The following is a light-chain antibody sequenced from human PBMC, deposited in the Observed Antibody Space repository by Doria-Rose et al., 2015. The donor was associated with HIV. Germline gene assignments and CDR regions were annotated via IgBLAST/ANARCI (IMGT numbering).Light chain of an antibody. J-gene: IGLJ2*01. Sequence: CTGSRSNFGASYDVHWYQQIPGEAPKLVMFTNSNRPSGVPDRFSGSKSGTSATLTIAGLQAEDEADYYCQSYDNSLSSVIFGGGTKLTVL. CDR3: QSYDNSLSSVI. CDR1: RSNFGASYD. CDR2: TNS. V-gene: IGLV1-40*01.